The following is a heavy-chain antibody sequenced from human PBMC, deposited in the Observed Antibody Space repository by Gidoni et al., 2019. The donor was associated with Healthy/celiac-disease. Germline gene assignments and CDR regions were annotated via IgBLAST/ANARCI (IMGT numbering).Heavy chain of an antibody. D-gene: IGHD2-2*01. V-gene: IGHV3-48*02. Sequence: EVQLVESGGGLVQPGGSLRLSCAASGFTFRSYSMNWVRQAPGKGLEWVSYISSSSSTIYYADSVKGRFTISRENAKNSLYLKMNSLRDEDTAVYYCARDPGVPAENWFDPWGQGTLVTVSS. J-gene: IGHJ5*02. CDR2: ISSSSSTI. CDR3: ARDPGVPAENWFDP. CDR1: GFTFRSYS.